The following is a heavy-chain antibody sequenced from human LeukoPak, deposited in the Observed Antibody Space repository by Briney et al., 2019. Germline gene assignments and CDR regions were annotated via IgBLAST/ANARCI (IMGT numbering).Heavy chain of an antibody. Sequence: GGSLRITCKVSGYSFTSYWIRWVRQMPGKGLEWMGRIDPSDSYTNYSPSFQGHVTISADKSISTAYLQWSSLKASDAAMYYCARHHYGSEHEDYYYGMDVWGQGTTVTVSS. CDR1: GYSFTSYW. CDR2: IDPSDSYT. J-gene: IGHJ6*02. CDR3: ARHHYGSEHEDYYYGMDV. V-gene: IGHV5-10-1*01. D-gene: IGHD3-10*01.